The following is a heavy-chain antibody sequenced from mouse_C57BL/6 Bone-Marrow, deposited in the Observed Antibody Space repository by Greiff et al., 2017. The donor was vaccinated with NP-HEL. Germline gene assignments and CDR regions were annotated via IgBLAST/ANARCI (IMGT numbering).Heavy chain of an antibody. CDR2: INPYNGGT. Sequence: EVKLMESGPVLVKPGASVKMSCKASGYTFTDYYMNWVKQSHGKSLEWIGVINPYNGGTSYNQKFKGKATLTVDKSSSTAYMELNSLTSEDSAVYYCASGGYPDYWGQGTTLTVSS. V-gene: IGHV1-19*01. D-gene: IGHD3-1*01. CDR3: ASGGYPDY. J-gene: IGHJ2*01. CDR1: GYTFTDYY.